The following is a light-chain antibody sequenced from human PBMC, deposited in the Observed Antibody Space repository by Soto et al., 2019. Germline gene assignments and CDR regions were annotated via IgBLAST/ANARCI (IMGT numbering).Light chain of an antibody. CDR1: EGFSNY. Sequence: EIVLTQFPASRSFPPLEAATVSCRASEGFSNYLAWYQQKPGQAPRLLIYDASNRATAIPARFSGSGSGTDFTLTISSLEPEDSALYFCLQRRHWLTFGGGTKVDIK. CDR2: DAS. CDR3: LQRRHWLT. V-gene: IGKV3-11*01. J-gene: IGKJ4*01.